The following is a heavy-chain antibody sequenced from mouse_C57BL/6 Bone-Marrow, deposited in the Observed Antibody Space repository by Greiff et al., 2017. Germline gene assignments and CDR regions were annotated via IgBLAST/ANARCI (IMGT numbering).Heavy chain of an antibody. V-gene: IGHV3-6*01. CDR2: ISYDGSN. CDR1: GYSITSGYY. CDR3: ARGLLHWYFDV. Sequence: VQLQQSGPGLVKPSQSLSLTCSVTGYSITSGYYWNWIRQFPGNKLEWMGYISYDGSNNYNPSLKNRISITRDTSKNQFFLKLNSVTTEDTATYYCARGLLHWYFDVWGTGTTVTVSS. D-gene: IGHD2-1*01. J-gene: IGHJ1*03.